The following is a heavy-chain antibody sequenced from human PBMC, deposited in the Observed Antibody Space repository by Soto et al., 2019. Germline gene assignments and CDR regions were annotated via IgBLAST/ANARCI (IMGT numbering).Heavy chain of an antibody. J-gene: IGHJ4*02. CDR1: GFDFFGTYG. D-gene: IGHD1-26*01. CDR3: TGEALGATYFFDF. CDR2: IRGRPYGATT. V-gene: IGHV3-49*04. Sequence: PGGSLRLSFKVSGFDFFGTYGFTWVRQAPGKGLEWIAFIRGRPYGATTEYAASVRGRFTVSRDDSLKQVNLQLNSLKTGYTAVYFCTGEALGATYFFDFWGQGGQVTVSS.